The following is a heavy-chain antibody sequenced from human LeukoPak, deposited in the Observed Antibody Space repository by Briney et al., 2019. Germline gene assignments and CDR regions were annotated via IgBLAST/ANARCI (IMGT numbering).Heavy chain of an antibody. CDR3: ARDPYSGGYGDSYYYYMDV. CDR2: INHSGST. V-gene: IGHV4-34*01. Sequence: PSETLSLTCAVYGGSFSGYYWSWIRQPPGKGLEWIGEINHSGSTNYNPSLKSRVTISVDMSKNQFSLKLSSVTAADTAVYYCARDPYSGGYGDSYYYYMDVWGKGTTVTISS. CDR1: GGSFSGYY. D-gene: IGHD1-26*01. J-gene: IGHJ6*03.